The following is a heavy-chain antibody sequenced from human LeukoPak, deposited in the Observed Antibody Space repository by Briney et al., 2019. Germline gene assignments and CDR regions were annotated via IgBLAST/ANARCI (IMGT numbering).Heavy chain of an antibody. Sequence: GGSLRLSCAASGFTFSSYGMSWVRQAPGKGLEWVSAISGSGGSTYYADSVKGRFTISRDNSNNTLYLQVNSLTAEDTAIYYCAKATGTLGNWGQGTLVTVSS. CDR1: GFTFSSYG. D-gene: IGHD1-1*01. CDR3: AKATGTLGN. J-gene: IGHJ4*02. CDR2: ISGSGGST. V-gene: IGHV3-23*01.